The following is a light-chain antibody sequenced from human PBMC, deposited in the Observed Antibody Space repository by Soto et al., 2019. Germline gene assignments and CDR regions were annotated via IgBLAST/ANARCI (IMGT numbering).Light chain of an antibody. Sequence: EIVMTQSPATLSVSPGERATLSCRASQSVSSNLAWYQQKPGQAPRLLIYAASTRATGIPSRFSGSGSGTAFTLTILSLQYEDFSFYYCQQYNTWPLLFGGGTKVEIK. CDR2: AAS. V-gene: IGKV3-15*01. CDR1: QSVSSN. J-gene: IGKJ4*01. CDR3: QQYNTWPLL.